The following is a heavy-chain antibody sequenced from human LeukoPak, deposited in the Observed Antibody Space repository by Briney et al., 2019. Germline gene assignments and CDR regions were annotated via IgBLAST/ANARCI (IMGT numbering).Heavy chain of an antibody. J-gene: IGHJ4*02. CDR2: IHHNGTR. V-gene: IGHV4/OR15-8*01. CDR1: VGSINSGNW. CDR3: ARVAGYTSMITVYYFDY. Sequence: TSGTLSLTCGVSVGSINSGNWWTWVRQSPGKGLEWIGEIHHNGTRNYNPSLKSRVTISVDTSKNQFSLKLSSVTAADTAVYYCARVAGYTSMITVYYFDYWGQGTLVTVSS. D-gene: IGHD5-18*01.